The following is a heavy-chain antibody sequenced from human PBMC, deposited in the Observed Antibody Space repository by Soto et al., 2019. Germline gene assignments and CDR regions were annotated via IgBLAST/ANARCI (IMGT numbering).Heavy chain of an antibody. CDR3: ARDHLTMTSSSDDC. J-gene: IGHJ4*02. V-gene: IGHV1-3*01. CDR2: INAGNGNT. CDR1: GYTFTSYA. Sequence: GXSVKVSFKASGYTFTSYAMHLVRQAPGQRLEWMGWINAGNGNTKYSQKFQGRVTITRDTSASTAYMELSSLRSEDTAVYYCARDHLTMTSSSDDCWGQGTLVTVSS. D-gene: IGHD6-19*01.